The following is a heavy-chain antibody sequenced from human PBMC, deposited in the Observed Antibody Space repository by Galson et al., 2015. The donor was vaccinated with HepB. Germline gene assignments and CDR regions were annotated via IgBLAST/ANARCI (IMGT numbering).Heavy chain of an antibody. CDR1: GYTFTSYG. V-gene: IGHV1-18*01. D-gene: IGHD3-3*01. CDR2: ISAYNGNT. J-gene: IGHJ6*03. Sequence: SVKVSCKASGYTFTSYGISWVRQAPGQGLEWMGWISAYNGNTNYAQKVQGRVTMTTDTSTSTAYMELRSLRSYDTAVYYCARYDFWSGSYYMDIWGKGTTVTVAS. CDR3: ARYDFWSGSYYMDI.